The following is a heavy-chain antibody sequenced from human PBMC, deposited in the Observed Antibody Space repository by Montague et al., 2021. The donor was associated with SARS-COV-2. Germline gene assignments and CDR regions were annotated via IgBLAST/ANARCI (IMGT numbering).Heavy chain of an antibody. J-gene: IGHJ4*02. D-gene: IGHD6-13*01. V-gene: IGHV3-30*04. Sequence: SLRLSCAASGFTFSSYAMHWVRQAPGKGLEWVAVISYDGSNEYYADSVKGRFTISRDNSKNTLYLQMNSLRAEDTAVYYCARVRGGGAAGFDYWGQGTLVTVSS. CDR3: ARVRGGGAAGFDY. CDR2: ISYDGSNE. CDR1: GFTFSSYA.